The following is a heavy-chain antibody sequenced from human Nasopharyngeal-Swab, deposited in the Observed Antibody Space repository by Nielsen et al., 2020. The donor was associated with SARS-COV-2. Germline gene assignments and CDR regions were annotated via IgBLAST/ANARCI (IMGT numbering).Heavy chain of an antibody. D-gene: IGHD2-8*01. CDR3: ARGRCTNGVCYGGYSWFDP. CDR2: MNPNSGNT. Sequence: ASVKVSCKASGYTFTSYDISWVRQATGQGLEWMGWMNPNSGNTGYAQKFQGRVTMTRNTSISTAYMELSSLRSEDTAVYYCARGRCTNGVCYGGYSWFDPWGQGTLVTVSS. V-gene: IGHV1-8*01. CDR1: GYTFTSYD. J-gene: IGHJ5*02.